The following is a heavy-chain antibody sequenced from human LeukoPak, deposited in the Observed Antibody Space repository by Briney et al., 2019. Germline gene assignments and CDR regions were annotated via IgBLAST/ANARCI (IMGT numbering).Heavy chain of an antibody. D-gene: IGHD1-7*01. V-gene: IGHV3-7*01. CDR2: INQDGSEK. CDR3: AREDDWNYEDY. CDR1: GFTFSRYW. J-gene: IGHJ4*02. Sequence: PGGSLRLSCAASGFTFSRYWMTWVRQAPGKGLEWVANINQDGSEKYYVDSVKGRFTLSRDNAKNSLYLQMNSLRAEDTAIYYCAREDDWNYEDYWGQGTLVTVSS.